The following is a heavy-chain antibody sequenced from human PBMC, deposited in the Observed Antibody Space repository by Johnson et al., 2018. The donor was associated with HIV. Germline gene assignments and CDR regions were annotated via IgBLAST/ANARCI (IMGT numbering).Heavy chain of an antibody. CDR2: ISGSAGST. J-gene: IGHJ3*02. D-gene: IGHD6-13*01. V-gene: IGHV3-23*04. CDR3: AKDIRRIAAAGIYGASDI. Sequence: VQLVESGGGLVQPGGSLRLSCAASGFTFSTYAMYWVRQAPGKGLEWVSSISGSAGSTYYADSVKGRFTISRDNSKKTLHLLMNSLRAEDTAIYHCAKDIRRIAAAGIYGASDIWGQGTMVTVSS. CDR1: GFTFSTYA.